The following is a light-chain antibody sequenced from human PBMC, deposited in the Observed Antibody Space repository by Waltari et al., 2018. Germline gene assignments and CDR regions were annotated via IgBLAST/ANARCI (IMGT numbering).Light chain of an antibody. Sequence: QLVLTQSPSASASLGASVKLTCTLSRGHSRYAIARHQQQPEKGPRYLMKLNSDGSHSKGDGIPDRFSGSSSGAERYLTISSLQSEDEADYYCQTWGTGLGVFGGGTKLTVL. J-gene: IGLJ3*02. CDR3: QTWGTGLGV. CDR2: LNSDGSH. CDR1: RGHSRYA. V-gene: IGLV4-69*01.